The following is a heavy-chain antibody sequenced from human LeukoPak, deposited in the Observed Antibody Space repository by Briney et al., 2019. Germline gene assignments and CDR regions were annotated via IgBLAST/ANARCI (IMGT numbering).Heavy chain of an antibody. V-gene: IGHV1-69*04. CDR1: GGTFSSYT. CDR3: ARDGYSSSWYERGDAFDI. J-gene: IGHJ3*02. Sequence: GASLKVSCKASGGTFSSYTISWVRRAPGQGLEWMGRIIPILGIANYAQKFQGRVTITADKSTSTAYMELSSLRSEDTAVYYCARDGYSSSWYERGDAFDIWGQGTMVTVSS. D-gene: IGHD6-13*01. CDR2: IIPILGIA.